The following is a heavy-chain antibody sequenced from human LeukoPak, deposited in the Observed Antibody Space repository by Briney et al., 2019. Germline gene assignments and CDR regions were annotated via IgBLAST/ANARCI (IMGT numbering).Heavy chain of an antibody. D-gene: IGHD2-15*01. CDR3: ARDKVVGYCSGGSCYSDDAFGI. V-gene: IGHV3-21*01. CDR2: ISSSSSYI. J-gene: IGHJ3*02. Sequence: GGSLRLSCAASGFTFSSYSMNWVRQAPGKGLEWVSSISSSSSYIYYADSVKGRFTISRDNAKNSLYLQMNSLRAEDTAVYYCARDKVVGYCSGGSCYSDDAFGIWGQGTMVTVSS. CDR1: GFTFSSYS.